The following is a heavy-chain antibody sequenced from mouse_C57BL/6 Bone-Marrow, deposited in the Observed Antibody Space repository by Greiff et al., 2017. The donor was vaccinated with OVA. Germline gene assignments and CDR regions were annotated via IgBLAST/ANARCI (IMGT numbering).Heavy chain of an antibody. V-gene: IGHV1-15*01. CDR1: GYTFTDYE. D-gene: IGHD1-1*01. CDR2: IDPETGGT. J-gene: IGHJ2*01. Sequence: QVHVKQSGAELVRPGASVTLSCKASGYTFTDYEMHWVKQTPVHGLEWIGAIDPETGGTAYNQKFKGKAILTADKSSSTAYMELRSLTSEDSAVYYCTRWGSYGSRGYYWGQGTTLTVSS. CDR3: TRWGSYGSRGYY.